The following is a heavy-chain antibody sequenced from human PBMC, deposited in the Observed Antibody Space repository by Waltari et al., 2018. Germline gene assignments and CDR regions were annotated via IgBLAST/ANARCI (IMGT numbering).Heavy chain of an antibody. D-gene: IGHD5-12*01. Sequence: EVQLVESGGGALQPGGSLRRSCAASGFTFRDYWINWVRQGPGKGLIWVSRINRDGSTTTYADSVKGRFTISRDNAKNTLDLQMNSVRVEDSAVYFCVRGGSYGSMDYWGQGTLVSVSS. V-gene: IGHV3-74*01. J-gene: IGHJ4*02. CDR3: VRGGSYGSMDY. CDR2: INRDGSTT. CDR1: GFTFRDYW.